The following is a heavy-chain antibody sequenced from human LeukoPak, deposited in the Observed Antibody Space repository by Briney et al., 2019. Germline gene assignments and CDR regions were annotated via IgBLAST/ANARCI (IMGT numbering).Heavy chain of an antibody. V-gene: IGHV4-59*01. CDR3: ARVGTYYRSLDS. D-gene: IGHD3-10*01. CDR2: IYHSGGT. Sequence: SETLSLTCTVSGGSINDASWNWSRQPPGQGLEWIGYIYHSGGTNYNPSLKSRVSISLDTSKNQFSLKLSPVTAADTAVYYCARVGTYYRSLDSWGQGTLVTVSS. CDR1: GGSINDAS. J-gene: IGHJ4*02.